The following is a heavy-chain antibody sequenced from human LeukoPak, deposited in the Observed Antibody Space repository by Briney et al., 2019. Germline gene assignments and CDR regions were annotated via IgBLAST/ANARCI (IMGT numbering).Heavy chain of an antibody. V-gene: IGHV1-2*02. CDR1: GYTFTGYY. D-gene: IGHD6-13*01. CDR3: ARDPNDSSSFDY. Sequence: ASVKVSCKASGYTFTGYYMHWVRQAPGQGLEWMGWININSGRTNYSQKFQGRVTMTRDTSISTAYMELSRLRSDDTAVYYCARDPNDSSSFDYWGQGTLVTVSS. CDR2: ININSGRT. J-gene: IGHJ4*02.